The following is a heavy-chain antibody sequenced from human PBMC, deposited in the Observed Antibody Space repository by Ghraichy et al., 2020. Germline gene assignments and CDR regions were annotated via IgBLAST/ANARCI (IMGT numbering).Heavy chain of an antibody. J-gene: IGHJ4*02. CDR1: GGSISSSSYY. Sequence: SQTLSLTCTVSGGSISSSSYYWGWIRQPPGKGLEWIGEISPSGSTNYNPSFKSRVTISIDTSKNLFSLNLNSVTAADTAVYYCATYSHWGQGTLVTVSS. CDR2: ISPSGST. CDR3: ATYSH. D-gene: IGHD4-11*01. V-gene: IGHV4-39*07.